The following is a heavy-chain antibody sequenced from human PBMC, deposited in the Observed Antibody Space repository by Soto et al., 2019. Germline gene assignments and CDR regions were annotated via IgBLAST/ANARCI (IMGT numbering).Heavy chain of an antibody. CDR1: GYTFTSYD. J-gene: IGHJ4*02. CDR2: MNPNSGNT. Sequence: QVQLVQSGAEVKKPGASVKVSCKASGYTFTSYDINWVRQATGQGLEWMGWMNPNSGNTGYAQKFQGRVTMTRNTSISTAYKGLSSLRSEDTAVYYCARGYYDILTGYPYYFDYWGQGTLVTVSS. D-gene: IGHD3-9*01. CDR3: ARGYYDILTGYPYYFDY. V-gene: IGHV1-8*01.